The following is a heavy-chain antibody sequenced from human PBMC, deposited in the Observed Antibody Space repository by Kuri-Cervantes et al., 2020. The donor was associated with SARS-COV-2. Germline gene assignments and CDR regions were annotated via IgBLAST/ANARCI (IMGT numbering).Heavy chain of an antibody. CDR3: VRFRYSDTSRNASDI. Sequence: ASVKVSCKASGYTSTDYYIHWVRQAPGQGPEWMGWINPISGGTKYAQNFQGRVTMTRDTSISTVYMELSRLTTDDTAIFYCVRFRYSDTSRNASDIWGQGTVVTVSS. J-gene: IGHJ3*02. CDR1: GYTSTDYY. V-gene: IGHV1-2*02. D-gene: IGHD3-22*01. CDR2: INPISGGT.